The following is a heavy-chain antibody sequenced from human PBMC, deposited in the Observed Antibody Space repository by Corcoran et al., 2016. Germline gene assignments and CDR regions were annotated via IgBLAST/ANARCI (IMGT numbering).Heavy chain of an antibody. CDR1: GFTFSSYG. CDR2: IWYDGSNK. CDR3: ARDRFLPAAIGRWGGSFDY. D-gene: IGHD2-2*01. J-gene: IGHJ4*02. V-gene: IGHV3-33*01. Sequence: QVQLVESGGGVVQPGRSLRLSCAASGFTFSSYGMHWVRQAPGKGLEWVAVIWYDGSNKYYADSVKGRFTISRDNSKNTLYLQMNSLRAEDTAVYYWARDRFLPAAIGRWGGSFDYWGQGTLVTVSS.